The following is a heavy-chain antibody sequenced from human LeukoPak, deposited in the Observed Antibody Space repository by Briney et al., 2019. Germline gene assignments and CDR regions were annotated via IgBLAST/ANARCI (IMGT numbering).Heavy chain of an antibody. CDR1: GDTINPYH. Sequence: SETLSLTCTVSGDTINPYHWTWIRQTAGKGLEWIGRVHMSGSTNYNPSLRSRVAISMDNSKNQFSLKVNSVTAADTGVYYCARDESSRDDSGGYHYWGQGTLVTVSS. CDR3: ARDESSRDDSGGYHY. CDR2: VHMSGST. J-gene: IGHJ4*02. D-gene: IGHD3-22*01. V-gene: IGHV4-4*07.